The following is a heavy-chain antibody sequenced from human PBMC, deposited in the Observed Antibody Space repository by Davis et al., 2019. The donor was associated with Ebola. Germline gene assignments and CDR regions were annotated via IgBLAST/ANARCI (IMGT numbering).Heavy chain of an antibody. J-gene: IGHJ4*02. D-gene: IGHD5-18*01. CDR2: INAGNGNT. CDR1: GYTFTSYA. V-gene: IGHV1-3*01. CDR3: ARGPALWKRFDY. Sequence: ASVKVSCKASGYTFTSYAMHWVRQAPGQRLEWMGWINAGNGNTKYSQKFQGRVTITRDTSASTAYMELSSLRSEDTAVYYCARGPALWKRFDYWGQGTLVTVSS.